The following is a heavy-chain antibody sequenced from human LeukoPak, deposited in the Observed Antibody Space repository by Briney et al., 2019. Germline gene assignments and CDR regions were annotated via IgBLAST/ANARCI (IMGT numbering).Heavy chain of an antibody. J-gene: IGHJ2*01. CDR3: ARPRNGGLDDSNFDL. Sequence: SETLSLTCTVSGGSISRYYWSWIRQPPGKGLEWIGYIYYSGSTNYNPSLKSRVTISVDTSKNQFSLKLSSVTAADTAVYYCARPRNGGLDDSNFDLWGRGTLVTVSS. D-gene: IGHD2-8*01. CDR1: GGSISRYY. V-gene: IGHV4-59*01. CDR2: IYYSGST.